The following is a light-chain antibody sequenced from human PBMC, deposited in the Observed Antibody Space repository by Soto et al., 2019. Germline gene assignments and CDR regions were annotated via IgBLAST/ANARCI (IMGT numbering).Light chain of an antibody. CDR2: KAS. Sequence: DIQMTQSPSTLSASVGDSVTITCPASQIINIWLAWYQQKPGKAPKLLIYKASSLESGVPSRFSGSGSGTEFTLTISSLQPDDFATYYCQQYNDYPYTFGQGTKLEIK. CDR3: QQYNDYPYT. CDR1: QIINIW. V-gene: IGKV1-5*03. J-gene: IGKJ2*01.